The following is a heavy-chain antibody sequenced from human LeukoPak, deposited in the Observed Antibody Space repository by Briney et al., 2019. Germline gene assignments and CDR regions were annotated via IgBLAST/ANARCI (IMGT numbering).Heavy chain of an antibody. Sequence: SETLSLTCTVSGYSISSGYFWGWVRQPPGKGLEWIGSIYPGGTTYYSPSLKSRLTISVDTSRNQLSLKLSFVNAADTAVYYCVREERDKSWFVVGDYWGQGTLVTVSS. D-gene: IGHD3-10*01. CDR2: IYPGGTT. J-gene: IGHJ4*02. V-gene: IGHV4-38-2*02. CDR3: VREERDKSWFVVGDY. CDR1: GYSISSGYF.